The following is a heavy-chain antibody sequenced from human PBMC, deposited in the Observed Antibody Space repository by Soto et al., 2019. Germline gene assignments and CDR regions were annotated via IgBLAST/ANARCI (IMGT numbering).Heavy chain of an antibody. V-gene: IGHV1-69*12. Sequence: HVQLVQSGAEVKKPGSSVKVSCKASGGTFNTYTMNWVRQAPGQGLEWMGGIIPLLGRPNYARTFQGRVTITADERTTTLYMELSSLRSDDTAVYYCARDIAETGYCDNWGQGTLVTVSS. CDR3: ARDIAETGYCDN. CDR2: IIPLLGRP. J-gene: IGHJ4*02. D-gene: IGHD2-15*01. CDR1: GGTFNTYT.